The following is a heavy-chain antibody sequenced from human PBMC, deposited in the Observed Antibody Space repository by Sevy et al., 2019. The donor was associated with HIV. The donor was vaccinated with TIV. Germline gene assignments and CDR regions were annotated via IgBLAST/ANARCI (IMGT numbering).Heavy chain of an antibody. CDR1: GFTFSSYA. J-gene: IGHJ6*03. D-gene: IGHD4-17*01. Sequence: GGSLRLSCAASGFTFSSYAMHWVRQAPGKGLEWVAVISYDGSNKYYADSVKGRFTISRDNSKNTLYLQMNSLRAEDTAEYYCARDGRGSGLRHYDYYYMDVWGKGTTVTVSS. V-gene: IGHV3-30-3*01. CDR2: ISYDGSNK. CDR3: ARDGRGSGLRHYDYYYMDV.